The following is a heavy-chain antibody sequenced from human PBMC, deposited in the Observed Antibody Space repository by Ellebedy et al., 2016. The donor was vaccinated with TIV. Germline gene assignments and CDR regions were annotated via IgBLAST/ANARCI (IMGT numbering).Heavy chain of an antibody. CDR2: IYYSGST. J-gene: IGHJ4*02. Sequence: SETLSLTCTVFGGSISSYYWSWIRQPPGKGLEWIGYIYYSGSTNYNPSLKSRVTISVDTSKNQFSLKLSSVTAADTAVYYCAFDFWSGYYYDYWGQGTLVTVSS. CDR1: GGSISSYY. CDR3: AFDFWSGYYYDY. D-gene: IGHD3-3*01. V-gene: IGHV4-59*01.